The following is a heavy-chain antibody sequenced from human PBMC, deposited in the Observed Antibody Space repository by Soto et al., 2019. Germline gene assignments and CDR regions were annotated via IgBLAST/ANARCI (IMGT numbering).Heavy chain of an antibody. D-gene: IGHD3-10*01. Sequence: EVQLVQSGAEVKKPGESLKISCKGSGYSFTCYWIGWVRQMPGKGLEWMGIIYPGDSDTRYSPSFQGQVTISADKSISTAYLQWSSLKASDTAMYYCARAMVRGKNYYGVDVWGQGTTVTVSS. CDR1: GYSFTCYW. J-gene: IGHJ6*02. V-gene: IGHV5-51*03. CDR3: ARAMVRGKNYYGVDV. CDR2: IYPGDSDT.